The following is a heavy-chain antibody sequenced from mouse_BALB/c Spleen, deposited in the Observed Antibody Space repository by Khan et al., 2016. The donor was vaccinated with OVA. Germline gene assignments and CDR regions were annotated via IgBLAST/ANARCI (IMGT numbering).Heavy chain of an antibody. J-gene: IGHJ3*01. Sequence: VQLQQSGPELVEPGASVKMSCKASGYTFTNYVIHWVKQKPGQGLEWIGYINPYNAGTRYNEKFKGKATLTSDISSTTAYMELSSLTSYDSAVYYCAREASSWDFSFPYWGQGTLVTVSA. V-gene: IGHV1S136*01. CDR1: GYTFTNYV. D-gene: IGHD4-1*01. CDR2: INPYNAGT. CDR3: AREASSWDFSFPY.